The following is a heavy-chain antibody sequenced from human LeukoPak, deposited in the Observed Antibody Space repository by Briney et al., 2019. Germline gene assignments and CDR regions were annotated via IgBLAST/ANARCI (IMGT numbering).Heavy chain of an antibody. D-gene: IGHD1-26*01. CDR3: ARGGLGTTSY. Sequence: ASVKVPCKASGYTFTGYYMHWVRQAPGQGLEWMGWINPNSGGTNYGQKFQGRVTMTRDTSISTAYMELSSVRSDDTAVYYCARGGLGTTSYWGQGTLVTVSS. J-gene: IGHJ4*02. CDR1: GYTFTGYY. CDR2: INPNSGGT. V-gene: IGHV1-2*02.